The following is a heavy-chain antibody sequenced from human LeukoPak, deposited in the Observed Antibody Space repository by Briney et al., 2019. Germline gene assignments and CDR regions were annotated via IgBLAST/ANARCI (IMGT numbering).Heavy chain of an antibody. J-gene: IGHJ4*02. CDR3: AGGRAVGALDDY. CDR2: INHSGST. CDR1: GGSFSGYY. D-gene: IGHD1-26*01. Sequence: PSETLSLTCAVYGGSFSGYYWSWIRQPPGKGLEWIGEINHSGSTNYNPSLKSRVTISVDTSKNQFSLKLSSVTAADTAVYYCAGGRAVGALDDYWGQGTLVTVSS. V-gene: IGHV4-34*01.